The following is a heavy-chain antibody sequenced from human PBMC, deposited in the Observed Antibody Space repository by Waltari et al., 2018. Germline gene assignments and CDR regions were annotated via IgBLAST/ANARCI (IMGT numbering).Heavy chain of an antibody. Sequence: EVQLVQSGAEVKKPGESLKISCKGSGYRFNNYWIAWVRQMPGKGLEWMGIIYPDDPDTIYSTTLQGQVTISADKSTNTAYLQGSSLKASDTAIYFCARQEGGPDYWGQGTLVTVSS. J-gene: IGHJ4*02. V-gene: IGHV5-51*01. CDR3: ARQEGGPDY. CDR1: GYRFNNYW. CDR2: IYPDDPDT. D-gene: IGHD1-26*01.